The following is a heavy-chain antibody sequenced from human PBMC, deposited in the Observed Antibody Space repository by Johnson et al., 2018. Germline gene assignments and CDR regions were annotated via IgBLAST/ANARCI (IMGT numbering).Heavy chain of an antibody. Sequence: VQLVECGGGVVQPGRTLRLPCAASGFTFSNYAMNWVRQAPGKGLEWVSAISGSGGSTYYADSVKGRFTTSRDNSKNTLYLQMNSLSAEDKAVYYCAKLIKDEGFDIWGQGTMVTVSS. CDR1: GFTFSNYA. D-gene: IGHD2-8*01. J-gene: IGHJ3*02. CDR3: AKLIKDEGFDI. CDR2: ISGSGGST. V-gene: IGHV3-23*04.